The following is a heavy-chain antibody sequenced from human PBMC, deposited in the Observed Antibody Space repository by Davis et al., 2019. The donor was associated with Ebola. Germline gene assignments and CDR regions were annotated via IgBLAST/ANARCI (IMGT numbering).Heavy chain of an antibody. CDR2: INSDGFNT. Sequence: GESLKISCAASGFTFSIYWMHWVRQAPGKGLVWVSRINSDGFNTNYADSVKGRFTIFRDNAKKMLYLQMNNLRAEDTAVYYCARGDYYGSGSYYLATGDFHYWGQGTLVTVSS. CDR1: GFTFSIYW. CDR3: ARGDYYGSGSYYLATGDFHY. D-gene: IGHD3-10*01. J-gene: IGHJ4*02. V-gene: IGHV3-74*01.